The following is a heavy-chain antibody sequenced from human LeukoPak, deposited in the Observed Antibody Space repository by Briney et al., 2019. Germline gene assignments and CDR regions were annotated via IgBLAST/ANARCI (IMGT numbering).Heavy chain of an antibody. V-gene: IGHV1-24*01. J-gene: IGHJ3*02. CDR3: ATRNFGDYGAFDI. CDR1: GYTLSVLA. D-gene: IGHD4-17*01. Sequence: ASVKVSCKVSGYTLSVLAMHWVRQAPGKGLEWMGGLDPEDGEAIYAQPLQGRVTMTEDTSSDTAYMVLSSLRSEDTAVYYCATRNFGDYGAFDIWGQGTMVTVSS. CDR2: LDPEDGEA.